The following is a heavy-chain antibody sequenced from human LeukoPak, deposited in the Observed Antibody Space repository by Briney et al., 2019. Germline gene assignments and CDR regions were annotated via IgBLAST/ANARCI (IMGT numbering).Heavy chain of an antibody. CDR2: IYTSGNT. Sequence: SETLSLTCTVSGGSISSYYWSWIRQPAGKGLEWIGRIYTSGNTNYNPSLKSRVTMSVDTSKKQFSLKLSSVTAADTAMYYCARRGYYYYWFDPWGQGTLVTVSS. CDR3: ARRGYYYYWFDP. J-gene: IGHJ5*02. V-gene: IGHV4-4*07. CDR1: GGSISSYY. D-gene: IGHD3-22*01.